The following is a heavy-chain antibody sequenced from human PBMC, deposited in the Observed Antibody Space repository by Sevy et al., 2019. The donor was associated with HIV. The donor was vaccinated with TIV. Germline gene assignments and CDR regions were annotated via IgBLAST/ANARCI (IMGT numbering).Heavy chain of an antibody. CDR3: ARDWECTGGVCYFMDV. Sequence: GGSLRLSCAASGFTFSSYLMSWVRQAPGKGLEWVANIKQDGSEKYYVDFVKGRFTISRDNAKNSLYLQMNSLRAEDTAVYYCARDWECTGGVCYFMDVWGQGTTVTVSS. D-gene: IGHD2-8*02. V-gene: IGHV3-7*03. CDR2: IKQDGSEK. J-gene: IGHJ6*02. CDR1: GFTFSSYL.